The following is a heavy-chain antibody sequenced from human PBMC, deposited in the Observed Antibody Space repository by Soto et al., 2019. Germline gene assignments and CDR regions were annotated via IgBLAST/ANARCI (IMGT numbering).Heavy chain of an antibody. V-gene: IGHV4-4*02. CDR2: IYHSGST. Sequence: QVQLQESGPGLVKPSGTLSLTCAVSGGSISSSNWWSWVRQPPGKGLEWIGEIYHSGSTNYNPSLTSRVXXXVXXSKNQFSLKLSSVPAADTAVYYCARVAVAGTRVDYWGQGTLVTVSS. CDR3: ARVAVAGTRVDY. CDR1: GGSISSSNW. J-gene: IGHJ4*02. D-gene: IGHD6-19*01.